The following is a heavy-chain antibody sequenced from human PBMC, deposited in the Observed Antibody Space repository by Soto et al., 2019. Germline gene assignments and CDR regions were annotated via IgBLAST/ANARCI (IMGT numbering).Heavy chain of an antibody. V-gene: IGHV1-69*13. CDR1: GVTFNRQD. CDR2: IIPMFGTP. D-gene: IGHD5-12*01. J-gene: IGHJ4*02. CDR3: ATSEGRDGYSFDY. Sequence: VKVSCKASGVTFNRQDMRWVRQAPGQGLEWMGGIIPMFGTPHYAEKFQDRVTITADESTGTAYLELSSLTSEDTAVYCCATSEGRDGYSFDYWGPGTLVTVSS.